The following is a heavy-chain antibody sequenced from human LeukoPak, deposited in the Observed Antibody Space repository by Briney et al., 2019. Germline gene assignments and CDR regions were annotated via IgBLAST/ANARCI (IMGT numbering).Heavy chain of an antibody. CDR3: AGITGVYGFGTFDI. D-gene: IGHD5/OR15-5a*01. CDR2: TYYRSTWYN. CDR1: GDSVSGGSAA. V-gene: IGHV6-1*01. Sequence: SQTLSLTCVISGDSVSGGSAAWNWLRQSPSRGLEWLGRTYYRSTWYNDYAESVKGRITITPDTSKNQFSLQLNSVTPEDTAVYYCAGITGVYGFGTFDIWGQGTVVTVSP. J-gene: IGHJ3*02.